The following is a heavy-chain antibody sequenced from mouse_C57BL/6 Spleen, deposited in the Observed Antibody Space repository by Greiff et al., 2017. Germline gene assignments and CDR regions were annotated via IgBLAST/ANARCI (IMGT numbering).Heavy chain of an antibody. CDR2: IHPNSGST. Sequence: VQLQQPGAELVKPGASVKLSCKASGYTFTSYWMHWVKQRPGQGLEWIGMIHPNSGSTNYNEKFKSKATLTVDKSSSTAYMQLSSLTSEDSAVYYCARGYGSLGAWFAYWGQGTLVTVSA. J-gene: IGHJ3*01. V-gene: IGHV1-64*01. D-gene: IGHD1-1*01. CDR1: GYTFTSYW. CDR3: ARGYGSLGAWFAY.